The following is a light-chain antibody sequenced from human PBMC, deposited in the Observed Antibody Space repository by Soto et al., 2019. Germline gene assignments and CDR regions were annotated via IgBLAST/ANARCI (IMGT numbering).Light chain of an antibody. CDR3: HQSHSYPIT. CDR1: QSISSW. V-gene: IGKV1-5*03. CDR2: KAS. J-gene: IGKJ4*01. Sequence: DIQMTQSPSTLSASVGDRVTITCRASQSISSWLAWYHQKPGKAPKLLLYKASSLEGGVPSRFSGSRSGTDFTITISSRHPDDFATYYCHQSHSYPITFGEGTKVDI.